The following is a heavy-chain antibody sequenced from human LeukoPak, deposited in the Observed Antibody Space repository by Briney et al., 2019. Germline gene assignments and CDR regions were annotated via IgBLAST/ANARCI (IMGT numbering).Heavy chain of an antibody. CDR3: ARDVAARNYFDY. V-gene: IGHV4-59*01. CDR2: IYYSGST. J-gene: IGHJ4*02. CDR1: GGSISSYY. Sequence: PSGTLSLACDVSGGSISSYYWSWIRQPPGKGLEWIGYIYYSGSTNYNPSLKSRVTISVDTSKNQFSLKLSSVTAADTAVYYCARDVAARNYFDYWGQGTLVTVSS. D-gene: IGHD6-6*01.